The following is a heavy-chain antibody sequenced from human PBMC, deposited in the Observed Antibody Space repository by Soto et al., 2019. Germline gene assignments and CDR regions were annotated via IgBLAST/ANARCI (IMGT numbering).Heavy chain of an antibody. Sequence: GASVKVSCKASGYTFTSYDINWVRQATGQGLEWMGWMNPNSGNTGYAQKFQGRVTMTRNTSISTAYMELSSLRSEDTAVYYCARGLYGDASNWFDLCGQGTLVTVSS. CDR2: MNPNSGNT. D-gene: IGHD4-17*01. J-gene: IGHJ5*02. CDR1: GYTFTSYD. CDR3: ARGLYGDASNWFDL. V-gene: IGHV1-8*01.